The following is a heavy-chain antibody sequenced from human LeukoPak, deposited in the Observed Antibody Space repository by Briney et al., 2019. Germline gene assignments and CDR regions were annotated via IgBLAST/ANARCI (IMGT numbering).Heavy chain of an antibody. D-gene: IGHD3-3*02. CDR1: GYSFTSYG. Sequence: ASVKVSCKASGYSFTSYGISWVRQAPGQGLEWMGWSSAYNGNTNYAQKFQGRVTITADESTSTAYMELSSLRSEDTAVYYCASRIFGVAPGFDPWGQETLVTVSS. J-gene: IGHJ5*02. CDR3: ASRIFGVAPGFDP. V-gene: IGHV1-18*01. CDR2: SSAYNGNT.